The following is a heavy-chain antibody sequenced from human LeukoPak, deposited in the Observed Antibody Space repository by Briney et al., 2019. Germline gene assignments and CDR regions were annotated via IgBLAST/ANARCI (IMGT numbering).Heavy chain of an antibody. V-gene: IGHV1-2*06. CDR2: INPNSGGT. J-gene: IGHJ5*02. D-gene: IGHD2-2*02. CDR3: ARDGAVVDIVVVPAAINWFDP. Sequence: GASVKVSCKASGYTFTGYYMHWVRQAPGQGLEWMGRINPNSGGTNYAQKLQGRVTMTTDTSTSTAYMELRSLRSDDTAVYYCARDGAVVDIVVVPAAINWFDPWGQGTLVTVSS. CDR1: GYTFTGYY.